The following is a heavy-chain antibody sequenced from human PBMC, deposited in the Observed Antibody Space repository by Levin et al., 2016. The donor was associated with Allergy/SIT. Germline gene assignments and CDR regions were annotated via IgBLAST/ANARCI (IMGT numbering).Heavy chain of an antibody. CDR1: GGTFSSYA. V-gene: IGHV1-69*13. CDR2: IIPIFGTA. CDR3: ARGGIVVVTAYYFDY. J-gene: IGHJ4*02. Sequence: SVKVSCKASGGTFSSYAISWVRQAPGQGLEWMGGIIPIFGTANYAQKFQGRVTITADESTSTAYMELSSLRSEDTAVYYCARGGIVVVTAYYFDYWGQGTLVTVSS. D-gene: IGHD2-21*02.